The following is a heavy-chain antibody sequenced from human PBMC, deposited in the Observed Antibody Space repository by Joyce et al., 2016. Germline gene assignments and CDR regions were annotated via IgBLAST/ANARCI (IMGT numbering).Heavy chain of an antibody. V-gene: IGHV3-30*18. CDR1: GLTLSNYG. J-gene: IGHJ4*02. D-gene: IGHD6-25*01. Sequence: QVQLVESGGGVVQPGRSLRLSCAASGLTLSNYGVHWVRQAPGKGLDWVSVISYDGIYKYYADSVKGRFTISRDNSKNTVFLEMNSLRTEETAVYYCAKILTATYSSGWFLDYWGQGTLVTVSS. CDR2: ISYDGIYK. CDR3: AKILTATYSSGWFLDY.